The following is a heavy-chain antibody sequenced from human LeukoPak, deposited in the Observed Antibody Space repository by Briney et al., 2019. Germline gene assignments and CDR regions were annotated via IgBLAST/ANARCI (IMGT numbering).Heavy chain of an antibody. CDR2: INSDGSST. Sequence: AGGSLRLSCAASGFTFSSYWMHWVRQAPGKGLVWVSRINSDGSSTSYADSVKGRFTISRDNAKNTLYLQMNSLRAEDTAVYYCARGPWYSSVHPSFDYWGQGTLVTVSS. CDR3: ARGPWYSSVHPSFDY. V-gene: IGHV3-74*01. CDR1: GFTFSSYW. J-gene: IGHJ4*02. D-gene: IGHD6-19*01.